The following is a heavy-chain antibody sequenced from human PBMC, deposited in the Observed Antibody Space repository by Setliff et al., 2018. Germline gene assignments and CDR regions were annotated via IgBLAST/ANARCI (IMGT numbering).Heavy chain of an antibody. CDR1: GGSISSYY. CDR2: IYYSGST. J-gene: IGHJ4*02. CDR3: ASERESASRQTYFDS. Sequence: PSETLSLTCTVSGGSISSYYWSWIRQPPGKGLEWIGYIYYSGSTNYNPSLKSRVTIPVDTSKNQFSLKLSSVTAADTAVYYCASERESASRQTYFDSWGQGTLVTVSS. V-gene: IGHV4-59*12. D-gene: IGHD2-15*01.